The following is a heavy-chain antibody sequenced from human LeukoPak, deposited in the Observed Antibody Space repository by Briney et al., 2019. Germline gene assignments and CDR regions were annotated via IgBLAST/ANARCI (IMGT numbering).Heavy chain of an antibody. D-gene: IGHD3-22*01. J-gene: IGHJ4*02. CDR1: GFTFHDYA. V-gene: IGHV3-9*01. CDR3: AKDTWDSSGYLSL. Sequence: GGSLRLSCAASGFTFHDYAMHWVRQAPGKGLEWVSGISWHSGSIGYADSVKGRFTISRDNAKNSLYLQMNSLRAEDTALYYCAKDTWDSSGYLSLWGQGTLVIVSS. CDR2: ISWHSGSI.